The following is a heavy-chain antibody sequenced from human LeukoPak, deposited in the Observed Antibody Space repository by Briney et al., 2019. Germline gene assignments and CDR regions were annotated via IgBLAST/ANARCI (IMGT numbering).Heavy chain of an antibody. J-gene: IGHJ6*02. CDR3: ARDRYGDGNYYYGMDV. V-gene: IGHV3-13*01. CDR1: GFTFSSYD. Sequence: GSLSLSCAASGFTFSSYDMHWVRQATGKGLEWVSAIGTAGDTYYPGSVKGRFTISRENAKNSLYLQMNSLRAGDTAVYYCARDRYGDGNYYYGMDVWGQGTTVTVSS. D-gene: IGHD4-17*01. CDR2: IGTAGDT.